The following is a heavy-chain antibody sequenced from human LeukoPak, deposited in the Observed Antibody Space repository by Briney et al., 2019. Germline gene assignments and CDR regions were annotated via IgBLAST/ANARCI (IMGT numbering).Heavy chain of an antibody. D-gene: IGHD4-17*01. J-gene: IGHJ4*02. CDR3: ARDFRPYDYGLDYFDY. CDR1: GYTFTSYG. CDR2: ISAYNGNT. Sequence: GASVKVSCKASGYTFTSYGISWVRQAPGQGLEWMGWISAYNGNTNYAQKLQGRVTMTTDTSTSTAYMELRSLRSDVTAVYYCARDFRPYDYGLDYFDYWGLGTLVTVSS. V-gene: IGHV1-18*01.